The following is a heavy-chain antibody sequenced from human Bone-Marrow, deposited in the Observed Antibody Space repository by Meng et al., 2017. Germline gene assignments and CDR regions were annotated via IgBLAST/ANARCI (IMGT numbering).Heavy chain of an antibody. D-gene: IGHD3-16*01. CDR2: ISSSGSAT. J-gene: IGHJ4*02. CDR1: GFTFSDYY. V-gene: IGHV3-11*04. CDR3: ARVVGGLSPNGDY. Sequence: GESLKISCAASGFTFSDYYTGWIRQAPGKGLEWVSYISSSGSATYYVDSVKGRFTISRDNAKNSFYLRMNSLRAEDTAVYYCARVVGGLSPNGDYWGQGTLVTVSS.